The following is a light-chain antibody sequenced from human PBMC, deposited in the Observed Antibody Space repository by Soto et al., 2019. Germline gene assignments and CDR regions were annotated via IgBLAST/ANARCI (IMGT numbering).Light chain of an antibody. J-gene: IGKJ1*01. V-gene: IGKV3-20*01. CDR3: QQYGSSSWT. Sequence: EIVLTQSPGTLSLSPGERSTLSFRASQSVSSSYLAWYQQKPGQAPRLLIYGTSSRATGIPDRFSGSGSGTEFTLTISRLEPEDFAVYYCQQYGSSSWTCGQGTKGDIK. CDR2: GTS. CDR1: QSVSSSY.